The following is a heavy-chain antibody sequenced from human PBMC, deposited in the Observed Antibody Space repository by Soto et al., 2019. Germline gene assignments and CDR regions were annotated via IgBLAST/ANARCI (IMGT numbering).Heavy chain of an antibody. CDR1: GYTFPGYY. V-gene: IGHV1-2*02. CDR2: INPNSGGT. CDR3: ARGWSLDYDSSGQPDY. D-gene: IGHD3-22*01. J-gene: IGHJ4*02. Sequence: ASVTVSCKASGYTFPGYYMHWVRQAPGQGLEWMGWINPNSGGTNYAQKFQGRVTMTRDTSISTAYMELSRMRSDDTAVYYCARGWSLDYDSSGQPDYWGQGTLVTVSS.